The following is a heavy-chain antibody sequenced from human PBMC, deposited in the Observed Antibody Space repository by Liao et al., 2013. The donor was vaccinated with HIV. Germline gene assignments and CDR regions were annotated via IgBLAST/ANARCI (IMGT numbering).Heavy chain of an antibody. CDR1: GGSLSGHY. D-gene: IGHD2-15*01. J-gene: IGHJ6*04. Sequence: QVQLQQWGAGLLKPSETLSLSCAVYGGSLSGHYWTWIRQSPGKGLEWLGEVTQSGNTNYNPSLKSRVTISADTTKNQFSLKLTSVTAADTAVYYCARDEVIYSDRGGHWVLDVWGKGTTVTVSS. V-gene: IGHV4-34*01. CDR3: ARDEVIYSDRGGHWVLDV. CDR2: VTQSGNT.